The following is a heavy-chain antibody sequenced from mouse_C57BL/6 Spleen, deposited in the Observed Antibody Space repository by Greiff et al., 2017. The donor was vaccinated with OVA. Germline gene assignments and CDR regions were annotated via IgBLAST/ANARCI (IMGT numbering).Heavy chain of an antibody. Sequence: EVQLVESGGGLVQPKGSLKLSCAASGFSFNTYAMNWVRQAPGKGLEWVARIRSKSNNYATYYADSVKDRVTISRDESESMLYLQINNLKTEDTAMYYCVRLGRGWYFDVWGTGTTVTVSS. CDR3: VRLGRGWYFDV. CDR2: IRSKSNNYAT. D-gene: IGHD4-1*01. J-gene: IGHJ1*03. CDR1: GFSFNTYA. V-gene: IGHV10-1*01.